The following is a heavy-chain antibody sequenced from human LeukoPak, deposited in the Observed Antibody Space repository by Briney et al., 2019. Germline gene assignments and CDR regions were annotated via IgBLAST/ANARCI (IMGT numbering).Heavy chain of an antibody. CDR3: ARHHYCTNGVCPRYYFDY. CDR1: GGTFSSYA. J-gene: IGHJ4*02. CDR2: IIPVFGTA. D-gene: IGHD2-8*01. Sequence: SVKVSCKASGGTFSSYAISWVRQAPGQGLEWMGRIIPVFGTANYAQKFQVRVTITTDESTSTAYMELSSLRSEDTAVYYCARHHYCTNGVCPRYYFDYWGQGTLVTVSS. V-gene: IGHV1-69*05.